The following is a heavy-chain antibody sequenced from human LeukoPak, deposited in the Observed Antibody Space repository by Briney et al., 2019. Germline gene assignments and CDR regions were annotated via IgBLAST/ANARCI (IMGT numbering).Heavy chain of an antibody. CDR1: GGSFSGYY. D-gene: IGHD4-11*01. CDR2: INHSGST. J-gene: IGHJ3*02. Sequence: SETLSLTCAVYGGSFSGYYWSWIRQPPGKGLEWIGEINHSGSTNYSPSLKSRVTISVDTSKNQFSLKLSSVTAADTAVYYCATVNDYRAFDIWGQGTMVTVSS. CDR3: ATVNDYRAFDI. V-gene: IGHV4-34*01.